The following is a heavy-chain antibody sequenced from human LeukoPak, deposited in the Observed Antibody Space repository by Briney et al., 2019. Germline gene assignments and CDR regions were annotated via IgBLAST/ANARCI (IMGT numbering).Heavy chain of an antibody. CDR3: AKGYSSGWTSNWFDP. CDR1: GVSISSGSYY. V-gene: IGHV4-61*02. D-gene: IGHD6-19*01. CDR2: IYTSGST. Sequence: SQTLSLTCTVSGVSISSGSYYWSWIRQPAGKGLEWIGRIYTSGSTNYNPSLKSRVTISVDTSKNQFSLKLSSVTAADTAVYYCAKGYSSGWTSNWFDPWGQGTLVTVSS. J-gene: IGHJ5*02.